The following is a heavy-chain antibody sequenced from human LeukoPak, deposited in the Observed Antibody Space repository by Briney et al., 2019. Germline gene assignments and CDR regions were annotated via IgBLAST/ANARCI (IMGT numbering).Heavy chain of an antibody. V-gene: IGHV5-51*01. CDR3: ARPANGGVDY. CDR1: GYSFSTYW. D-gene: IGHD3-10*01. J-gene: IGHJ4*02. CDR2: IYPADSDT. Sequence: GESLKISCKGSGYSFSTYWIGWVRQMPGKGLEWMGIIYPADSDTRYSPSFQGQVTISADKSISAAYLQRSSLKASDTAMYYCARPANGGVDYWGQGTLVTVSS.